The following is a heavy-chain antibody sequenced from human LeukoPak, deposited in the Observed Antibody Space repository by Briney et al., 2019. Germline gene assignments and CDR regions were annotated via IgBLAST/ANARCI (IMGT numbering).Heavy chain of an antibody. V-gene: IGHV4-59*01. CDR1: GGSIRSYY. Sequence: SETLSLTCTVSGGSIRSYYWSWIRQPPGKGLEWIGYIYYSGSTNYNPSLKSRVTISVDTSKNQFSLKLSSVTAADTAVYYCGRHATSYYYGSGRRDRYYYGMDVWGQGTTVTVSS. J-gene: IGHJ6*02. CDR3: GRHATSYYYGSGRRDRYYYGMDV. D-gene: IGHD3-10*01. CDR2: IYYSGST.